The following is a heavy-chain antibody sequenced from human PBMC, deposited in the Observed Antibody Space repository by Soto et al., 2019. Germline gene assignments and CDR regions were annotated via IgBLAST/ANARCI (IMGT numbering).Heavy chain of an antibody. J-gene: IGHJ4*02. CDR3: ARHYPSDPLDY. V-gene: IGHV4-59*08. CDR1: GASISSYY. D-gene: IGHD2-21*02. CDR2: VSYSGNP. Sequence: QVQLQESGPGLVKPSETLSLTCTVSGASISSYYWSWIRQPPGKGLEWIGYVSYSGNPDYNPSLNSRVTISVDTSKNQFSLKLTSVTAADTAVYYCARHYPSDPLDYWGQGTLVTVSS.